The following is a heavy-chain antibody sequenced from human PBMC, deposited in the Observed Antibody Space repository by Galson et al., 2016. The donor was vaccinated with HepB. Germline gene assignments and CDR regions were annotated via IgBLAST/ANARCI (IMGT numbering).Heavy chain of an antibody. D-gene: IGHD5-18*01. Sequence: SLRLSCAASGLTFSSYAMNWVRQAPGKGLEWVSSISGSGGSTYYADSVKGRFTISRDNSKNTLYLQMKSLRAEDTAVYYCARSIEIWYGDAFDIWGQGTMVTVSS. CDR2: ISGSGGST. V-gene: IGHV3-23*01. CDR3: ARSIEIWYGDAFDI. J-gene: IGHJ3*02. CDR1: GLTFSSYA.